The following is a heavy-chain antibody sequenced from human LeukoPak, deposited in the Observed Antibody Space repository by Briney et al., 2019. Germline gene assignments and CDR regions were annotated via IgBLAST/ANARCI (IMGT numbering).Heavy chain of an antibody. CDR3: ARDRNYGDRNYYYYYMDV. CDR1: GFTVSSNY. V-gene: IGHV3-53*01. J-gene: IGHJ6*03. CDR2: IYSGGST. Sequence: GGSLRLSRAASGFTVSSNYMSWVRQAPGKGLEWVSVIYSGGSTYYADSVKGRFTISRDNSKNTLYLQMNSLRAEDTAVYYCARDRNYGDRNYYYYYMDVWGKGTTVTVSS. D-gene: IGHD4-17*01.